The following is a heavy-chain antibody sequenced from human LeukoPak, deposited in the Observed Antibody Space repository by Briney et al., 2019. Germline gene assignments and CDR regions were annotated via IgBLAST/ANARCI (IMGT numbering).Heavy chain of an antibody. D-gene: IGHD3-16*01. V-gene: IGHV4-59*08. Sequence: SETLSLTCTVSGGSTSSHFWTWIRQPPGKGLEWPGYVYNTGSTNYNPSLQSRLTMTLDASKKQFYLKLTSVTAADTAVYFCARDDYGVFDAFDVWGQGTVVTASS. CDR1: GGSTSSHF. CDR2: VYNTGST. CDR3: ARDDYGVFDAFDV. J-gene: IGHJ3*01.